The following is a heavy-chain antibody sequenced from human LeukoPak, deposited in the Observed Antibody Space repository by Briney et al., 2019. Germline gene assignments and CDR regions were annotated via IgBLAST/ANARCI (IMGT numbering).Heavy chain of an antibody. V-gene: IGHV3-21*01. CDR1: GFTFSSYS. Sequence: GGSLRLSCAASGFTFSSYSMTWVRQAPGKGLEWVSSISSSSSYIYYADSVKGRFTISRDNAKNSLYLQMNSLRAEDTAVYYCASGLPLERQDYWGQGTLVTASS. J-gene: IGHJ4*02. D-gene: IGHD1-1*01. CDR2: ISSSSSYI. CDR3: ASGLPLERQDY.